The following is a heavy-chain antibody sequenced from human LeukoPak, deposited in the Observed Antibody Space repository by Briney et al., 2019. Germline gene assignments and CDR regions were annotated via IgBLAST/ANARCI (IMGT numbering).Heavy chain of an antibody. CDR1: GFTFSSYG. CDR3: ARDPPTITLAGNGNDY. J-gene: IGHJ4*02. CDR2: ISSSSSYI. V-gene: IGHV3-21*01. Sequence: GSLRLSCAASGFTFSSYGMNWVRQAPGKGLEWVAYISSSSSYIYYADSVKGRFTISRDNAKKSLYLQMNSLRAEDTAVYYCARDPPTITLAGNGNDYWGQGTLVTVSS. D-gene: IGHD6-19*01.